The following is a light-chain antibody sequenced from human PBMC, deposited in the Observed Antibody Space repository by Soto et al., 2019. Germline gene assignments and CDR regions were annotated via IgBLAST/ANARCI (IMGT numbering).Light chain of an antibody. Sequence: EIVLTQSPGTLSLSPGERATISCRASQSVSSSYLAWYQQKPGQAPRLLINGASSRATGIPDRFSGSGSGTDFTLTISRLEPEDFAAYYCQQYGTSPPSTFGQGTRLEIK. J-gene: IGKJ5*01. CDR3: QQYGTSPPST. CDR1: QSVSSSY. V-gene: IGKV3-20*01. CDR2: GAS.